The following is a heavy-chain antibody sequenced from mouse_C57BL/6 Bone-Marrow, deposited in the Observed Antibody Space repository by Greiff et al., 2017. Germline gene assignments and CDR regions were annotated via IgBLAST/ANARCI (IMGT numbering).Heavy chain of an antibody. Sequence: VKLLESGPELVKPGASVKLSCKASGYTFTSYDINWVKQRPGQGLGWIGWIYPRDGSTKYNENFKGKATLTVDTSSSTAYMELHSLTSEDSAVYFCARWGGLYFDYWGKGTTLTVSS. CDR1: GYTFTSYD. CDR2: IYPRDGST. J-gene: IGHJ2*01. CDR3: ARWGGLYFDY. V-gene: IGHV1-85*01.